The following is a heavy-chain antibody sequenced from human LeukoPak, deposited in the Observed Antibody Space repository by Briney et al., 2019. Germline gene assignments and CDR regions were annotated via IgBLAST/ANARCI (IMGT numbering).Heavy chain of an antibody. V-gene: IGHV1-2*02. Sequence: ASVKVSCKASGYTFTSYYMHWVRQAPGQGLEWMGIINPSGGGTNYAQKFQGRVTMTRDTSISTAYMELSRLRSDDTAVYYCARASSSGFDPWGQGTLVTVSS. CDR2: INPSGGGT. J-gene: IGHJ5*02. CDR3: ARASSSGFDP. CDR1: GYTFTSYY. D-gene: IGHD6-6*01.